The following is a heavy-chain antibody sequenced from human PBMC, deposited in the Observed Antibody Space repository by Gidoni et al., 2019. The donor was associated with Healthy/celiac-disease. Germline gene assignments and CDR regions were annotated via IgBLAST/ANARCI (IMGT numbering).Heavy chain of an antibody. CDR2: ISGSGGST. CDR1: GFTFSSYA. J-gene: IGHJ4*02. D-gene: IGHD3-22*01. CDR3: AKDALSHYYDSSSYPDY. V-gene: IGHV3-23*01. Sequence: EVQLLESGGGLAQPGGSLRLSCAASGFTFSSYAMSWVRQAPGKGLEWVSAISGSGGSTYYADSVKGRFTISRDNSKNTLYLQMNSLRAEDTAVYYCAKDALSHYYDSSSYPDYWGQGTLVTVSS.